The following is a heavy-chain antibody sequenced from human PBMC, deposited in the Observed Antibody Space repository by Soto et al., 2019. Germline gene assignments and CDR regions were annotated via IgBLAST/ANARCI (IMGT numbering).Heavy chain of an antibody. CDR3: ASYESSGYDGGSQSPDY. CDR1: GYTFTGYY. CDR2: INPNSGGT. Sequence: ASVKVSCKASGYTFTGYYMHWVRQAPGQGLEWMGWINPNSGGTNYAQKFQGWVTMTRDTSISTAYMELSRLRSDDTAVYYCASYESSGYDGGSQSPDYWGQGTLVTVSS. V-gene: IGHV1-2*04. D-gene: IGHD3-22*01. J-gene: IGHJ4*02.